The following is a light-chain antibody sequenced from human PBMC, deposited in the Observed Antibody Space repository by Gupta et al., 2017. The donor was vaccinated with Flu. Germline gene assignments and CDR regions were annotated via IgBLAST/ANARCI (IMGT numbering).Light chain of an antibody. CDR3: SSYTVTSTLRV. CDR1: SSDVGSYNY. CDR2: EVS. V-gene: IGLV2-14*01. J-gene: IGLJ3*02. Sequence: QSALTQPDSVSGSPGPSITISCTGTSSDVGSYNYVSWYQQHPGKAPKLMIYEVSNRPSGVSNRFSGSKSGNTASLTISGLQAEDEADYYCSSYTVTSTLRVFGGGTKLTVL.